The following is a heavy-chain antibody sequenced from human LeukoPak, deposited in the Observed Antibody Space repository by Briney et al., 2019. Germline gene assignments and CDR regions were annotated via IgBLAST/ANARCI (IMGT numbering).Heavy chain of an antibody. Sequence: PGGSLRLSCAASGFXFSSYSIHWVRQAPGKGLEWVSYISGSTSYIYYADSVRGRFTISRDNAKNSLYLQMNSLRAEDTAVYYCARGSDFVWGSYRPYFDYWGQGTLVTVSS. J-gene: IGHJ4*02. CDR3: ARGSDFVWGSYRPYFDY. D-gene: IGHD3-16*02. CDR1: GFXFSSYS. V-gene: IGHV3-21*01. CDR2: ISGSTSYI.